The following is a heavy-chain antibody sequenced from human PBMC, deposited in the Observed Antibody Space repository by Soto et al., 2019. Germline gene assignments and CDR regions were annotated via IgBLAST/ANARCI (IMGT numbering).Heavy chain of an antibody. J-gene: IGHJ4*02. CDR1: GYTLNELS. D-gene: IGHD3-10*01. V-gene: IGHV1-24*01. Sequence: ASVKVSCKVSGYTLNELSIHWVRQSPGKGLEWMGGFDPEDDDTVYAQKFQGRVTMTEDTSTDTANMELSSLRSEDTAVYYCATGGPAGDFDYWGQGTLVTVSS. CDR3: ATGGPAGDFDY. CDR2: FDPEDDDT.